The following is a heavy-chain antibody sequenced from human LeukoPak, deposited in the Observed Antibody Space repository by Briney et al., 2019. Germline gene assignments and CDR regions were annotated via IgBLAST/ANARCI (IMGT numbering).Heavy chain of an antibody. V-gene: IGHV3-7*04. J-gene: IGHJ4*02. CDR1: GFTFSSDW. CDR3: ARAYGDYVILWSFSFDD. Sequence: GGSLRLSCAASGFTFSSDWMSWVRQAPGKGLEWVANIKQDGSEKYYVDSVKGRFTISRDNAKNSLYLQMNSLRAEDTAVYYCARAYGDYVILWSFSFDDWGQGTLVTVSS. D-gene: IGHD4-17*01. CDR2: IKQDGSEK.